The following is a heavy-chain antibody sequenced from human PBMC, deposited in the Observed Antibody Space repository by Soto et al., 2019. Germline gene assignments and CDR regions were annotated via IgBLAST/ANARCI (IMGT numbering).Heavy chain of an antibody. Sequence: GGSLRLSCAGSGFTFSNYAMSWVRHAPGKGLAWVSAISGSGGSTYYADSVKGRFTISRDNSKNTLYLQMNSLRAEDTALYYCAKVPVGATGRFDYWGQGTLVTVSS. D-gene: IGHD1-26*01. CDR2: ISGSGGST. CDR3: AKVPVGATGRFDY. J-gene: IGHJ4*02. V-gene: IGHV3-23*01. CDR1: GFTFSNYA.